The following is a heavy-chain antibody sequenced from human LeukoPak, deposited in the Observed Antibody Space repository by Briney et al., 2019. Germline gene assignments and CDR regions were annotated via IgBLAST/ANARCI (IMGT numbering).Heavy chain of an antibody. CDR3: ARPTYSSGWYLKY. D-gene: IGHD6-19*01. V-gene: IGHV3-7*01. CDR2: IRQDGSEK. J-gene: IGHJ4*02. CDR1: GFTFSSYW. Sequence: GGSLRLSCAASGFTFSSYWMSWARQAPGKGLEWVANIRQDGSEKYYVDSVKGRFTISRDNAKNSLYLQMNSLRAEDTAVYYCARPTYSSGWYLKYWGQGTLVTVSS.